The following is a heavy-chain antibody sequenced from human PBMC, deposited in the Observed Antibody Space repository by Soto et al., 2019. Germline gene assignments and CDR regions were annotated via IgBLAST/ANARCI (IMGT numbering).Heavy chain of an antibody. Sequence: GESQKISGKGSGYRFTIYWTSWVRQMPGKGLEWMGRIDPSDSYINYSPSFQGHVTISADKSISTAYLQWSSLKASDTAMYYCARLRGDASDIWGQGTMVTVSS. CDR3: ARLRGDASDI. V-gene: IGHV5-10-1*01. CDR2: IDPSDSYI. CDR1: GYRFTIYW. J-gene: IGHJ3*02. D-gene: IGHD4-17*01.